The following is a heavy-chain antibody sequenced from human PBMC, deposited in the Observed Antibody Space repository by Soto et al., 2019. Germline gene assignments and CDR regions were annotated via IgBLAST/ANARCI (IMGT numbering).Heavy chain of an antibody. D-gene: IGHD3-3*01. CDR3: ARVEHYDFWSGYYTYYYGMDV. CDR1: GFTFSNAW. J-gene: IGHJ6*02. CDR2: IKSKTDGGTT. V-gene: IGHV3-15*07. Sequence: PGGSLRLSCAASGFTFSNAWMNWVRQAPGKGLEWVGRIKSKTDGGTTDYAAPVKGRFTISRDDSKNTLYLQMNSLKTEDTAVYYCARVEHYDFWSGYYTYYYGMDVWGQGTTVTVSS.